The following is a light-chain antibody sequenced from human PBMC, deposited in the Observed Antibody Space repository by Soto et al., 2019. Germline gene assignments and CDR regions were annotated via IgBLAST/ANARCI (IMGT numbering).Light chain of an antibody. CDR1: QSVSSKY. J-gene: IGKJ3*01. CDR2: GTS. Sequence: EIVLTQSPGTLSLSPGERATLSCRASQSVSSKYLAWYQQKPGQAPRVLIYGTSIRASGVPERFSGGGSGTDFTLTITRLEPEEFAVYYCQQYGSSPFTFGPGTKVDFK. CDR3: QQYGSSPFT. V-gene: IGKV3-20*01.